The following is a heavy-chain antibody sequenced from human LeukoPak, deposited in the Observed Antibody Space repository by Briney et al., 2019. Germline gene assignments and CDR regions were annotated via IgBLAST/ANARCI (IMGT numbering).Heavy chain of an antibody. CDR1: GFTFSSYS. D-gene: IGHD6-19*01. V-gene: IGHV3-30*02. CDR3: AKGGWYAFSFNWFDP. J-gene: IGHJ5*02. Sequence: GGSLRLSCAASGFTFSSYSMNWVRQAPGKGLEWVAFIRYDGSNKYYADSVKGRFTISRDNSKNTLYLQMNSLRAEDTAVYYCAKGGWYAFSFNWFDPWGQGTLVTVSS. CDR2: IRYDGSNK.